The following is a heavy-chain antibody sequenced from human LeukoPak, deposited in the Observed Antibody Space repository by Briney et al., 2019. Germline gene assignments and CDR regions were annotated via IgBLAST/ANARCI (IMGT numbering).Heavy chain of an antibody. CDR3: ARSRKSSYYFDY. CDR1: GFSFSDYS. CDR2: ITRDGSEK. D-gene: IGHD1-14*01. Sequence: PGGSLRLSCAASGFSFSDYSMSWVRQAPGNRLEWVANITRDGSEKNYVDSVKGRFTASRDNAKNSLSLQMNSLRAEDTAVYYCARSRKSSYYFDYWGQGTLVTVSS. V-gene: IGHV3-7*04. J-gene: IGHJ4*02.